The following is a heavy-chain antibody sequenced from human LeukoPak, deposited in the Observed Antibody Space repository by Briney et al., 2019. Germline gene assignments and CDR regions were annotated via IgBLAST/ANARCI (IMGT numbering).Heavy chain of an antibody. D-gene: IGHD6-19*01. CDR1: GFTFSTYA. V-gene: IGHV3-23*01. CDR2: LSGSGATT. Sequence: GGSLRLSCAASGFTFSTYALNWVRQAPGKGLEWVSALSGSGATTYYADSVKGRFTISRDNSKSTLYLQMNSLRAEDTAVYYCAKTLSYSSGWVYWGQGALVTVSS. CDR3: AKTLSYSSGWVY. J-gene: IGHJ4*02.